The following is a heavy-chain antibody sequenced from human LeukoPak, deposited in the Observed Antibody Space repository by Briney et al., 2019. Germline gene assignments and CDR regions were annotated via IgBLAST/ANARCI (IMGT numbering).Heavy chain of an antibody. CDR1: GFTFSSYA. J-gene: IGHJ4*02. Sequence: GGSLRLSCAASGFTFSSYAMNWVRQAPGKGLEWVSFISGSGDTTYYADSVKGRFTITRDSSKNTLYLQMNSLRAEDTAVYYCAKSRGESRGASNYWGQGTLVTVSS. D-gene: IGHD1-26*01. CDR2: ISGSGDTT. V-gene: IGHV3-23*01. CDR3: AKSRGESRGASNY.